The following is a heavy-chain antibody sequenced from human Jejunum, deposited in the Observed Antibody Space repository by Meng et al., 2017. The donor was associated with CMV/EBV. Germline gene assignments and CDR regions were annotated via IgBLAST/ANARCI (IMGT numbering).Heavy chain of an antibody. V-gene: IGHV1-18*01. D-gene: IGHD5-24*01. J-gene: IGHJ4*02. CDR3: ARDLFRDGYNNYFAY. CDR2: ISGYNGNT. CDR1: GYTFTNFG. Sequence: SGYTFTNFGINWVRQAPGQGLEWMGWISGYNGNTKYAQKVQDRVTMTRDTSTSTVYMDLGSLRSDDTAIYYCARDLFRDGYNNYFAYWGQGTLVTVSS.